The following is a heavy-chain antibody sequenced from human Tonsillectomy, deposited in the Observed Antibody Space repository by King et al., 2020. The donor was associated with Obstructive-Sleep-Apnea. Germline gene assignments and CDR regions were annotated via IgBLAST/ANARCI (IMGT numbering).Heavy chain of an antibody. Sequence: VQLVESGGGLVKPGGSLRLSCAASGFTFSTYSMNWVRQAPGKGLEWVSSISSSSSYIYYADSVKGRFTISRDNAKNSLFLQMNSLRAEDTAVYYCARGPTPRGGDYWGQGTLVTVSS. J-gene: IGHJ4*02. CDR2: ISSSSSYI. CDR1: GFTFSTYS. CDR3: ARGPTPRGGDY. V-gene: IGHV3-21*01. D-gene: IGHD3-10*01.